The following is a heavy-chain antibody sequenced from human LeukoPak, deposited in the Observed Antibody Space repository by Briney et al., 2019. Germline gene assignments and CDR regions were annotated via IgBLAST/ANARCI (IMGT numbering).Heavy chain of an antibody. V-gene: IGHV1-8*03. CDR1: GYTFTSYD. Sequence: GASVKVSCKASGYTFTSYDINWVRQATGKGLEWMGWMNPNSGNTGYAQKFQGRVTITRNTSISTAYMELSSLRSEDTAVYYCASIVASSAFDIWGQGTMVTVSS. CDR2: MNPNSGNT. D-gene: IGHD2-15*01. CDR3: ASIVASSAFDI. J-gene: IGHJ3*02.